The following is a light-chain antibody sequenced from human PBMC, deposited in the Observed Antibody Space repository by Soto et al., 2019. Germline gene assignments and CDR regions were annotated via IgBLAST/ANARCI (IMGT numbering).Light chain of an antibody. CDR2: EVS. CDR1: SSDVGGYDS. CDR3: SSYTSSSPFGV. Sequence: QSALTQPASVSGSPGQSITISCTGTSSDVGGYDSVSWYQQHPGKAPKLMIYEVSNRPSGVSSRFSGSKAGNTASLTISGLRAEAEVDYYCSSYTSSSPFGVFGGGTKLTV. V-gene: IGLV2-14*01. J-gene: IGLJ3*02.